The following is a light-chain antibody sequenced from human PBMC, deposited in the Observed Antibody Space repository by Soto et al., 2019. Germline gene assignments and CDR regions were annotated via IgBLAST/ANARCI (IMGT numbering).Light chain of an antibody. V-gene: IGKV3-20*01. J-gene: IGKJ5*01. Sequence: EILLTQSPGTLSLSPGERATLSCRASRSVSSSYLAWYQQKPGQAPRLLIYGASSRATGIPDRFSGSGSGTDFTLTISRLEPEDFAVYYCQQHGGSPITFGQGTRLENK. CDR3: QQHGGSPIT. CDR2: GAS. CDR1: RSVSSSY.